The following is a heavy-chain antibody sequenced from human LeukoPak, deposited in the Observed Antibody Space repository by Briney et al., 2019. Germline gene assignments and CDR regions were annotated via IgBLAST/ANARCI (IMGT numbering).Heavy chain of an antibody. V-gene: IGHV4-61*02. CDR2: IYTSGST. CDR3: ARGDLDYYDSSGYSDWFDP. Sequence: PSETLSLTCTVSGGSISSGGYYWSWIRQPAGKGLEWIGRIYTSGSTNYNPSLKSRVTMSVDTSKNQFSLKLSSVTAADTAVYYCARGDLDYYDSSGYSDWFDPWGQGTLVTVSS. D-gene: IGHD3-22*01. CDR1: GGSISSGGYY. J-gene: IGHJ5*02.